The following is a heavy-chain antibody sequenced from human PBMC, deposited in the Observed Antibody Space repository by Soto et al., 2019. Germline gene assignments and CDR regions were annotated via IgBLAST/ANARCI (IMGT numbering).Heavy chain of an antibody. D-gene: IGHD2-15*01. CDR3: ARGGGGTYSAPDYNWFDP. J-gene: IGHJ5*02. V-gene: IGHV1-69*01. CDR2: ISPIFGTA. CDR1: GGTFSSYA. Sequence: QVQLVQSGAEVKKPGSSVKVSCKASGGTFSSYAISWVRQAPGQGLEWMGGISPIFGTANYAQKFQGRVTITADESTSTAYMELSSLRSEDTAVYYCARGGGGTYSAPDYNWFDPWGQGTLVTVSS.